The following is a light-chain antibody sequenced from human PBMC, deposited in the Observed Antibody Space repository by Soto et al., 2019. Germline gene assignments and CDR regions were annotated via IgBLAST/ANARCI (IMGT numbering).Light chain of an antibody. J-gene: IGKJ1*01. Sequence: IQMTQSPATQSASIGDRVTITGRASQSVDKKVAWYQQKPGKAPKLLLFDVYTLHTGVPSRFSGSGAGTAFSSSIISLQPDDVATYSFQQYELFWTFGQGTRVQIE. CDR1: QSVDKK. CDR2: DVY. V-gene: IGKV1-5*01. CDR3: QQYELFWT.